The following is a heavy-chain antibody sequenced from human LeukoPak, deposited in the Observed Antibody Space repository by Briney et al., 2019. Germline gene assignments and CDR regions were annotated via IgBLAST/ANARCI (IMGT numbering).Heavy chain of an antibody. CDR2: IYSSGST. Sequence: SETLSLTCTVSGGSISSSSYYWGWIRQPPGKGLEWIGSIYSSGSTYYNPSLKSRVTISVDTSKNQFSLKLSSVTAADTAVYYCARARKTNFDYWGQGTLVTVSS. V-gene: IGHV4-39*07. CDR1: GGSISSSSYY. D-gene: IGHD1-7*01. J-gene: IGHJ4*02. CDR3: ARARKTNFDY.